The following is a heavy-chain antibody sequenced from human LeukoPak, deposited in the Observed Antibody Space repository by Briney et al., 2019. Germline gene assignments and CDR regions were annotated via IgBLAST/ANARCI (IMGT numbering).Heavy chain of an antibody. J-gene: IGHJ4*02. V-gene: IGHV4-4*07. CDR1: GGSISSYY. CDR3: ARGLPGYCSSTSCYAEEWGFDY. Sequence: SETLSLTCTVSGGSISSYYWGWIRQPAGKGLEWIGRIYTSGSTNYNPSLKSRVTTSVDTSKNQFSLKLSSVTAADTAVYYCARGLPGYCSSTSCYAEEWGFDYWGQGTLVTVSS. CDR2: IYTSGST. D-gene: IGHD2-2*01.